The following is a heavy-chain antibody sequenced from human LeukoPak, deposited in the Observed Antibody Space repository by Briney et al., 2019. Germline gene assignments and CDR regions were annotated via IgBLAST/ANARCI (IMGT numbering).Heavy chain of an antibody. V-gene: IGHV3-43*01. Sequence: PGGSLRLSCAASGFTFDVYTMHWVRQAPGRGLEWVSLISWDGGSTYYADSVKGRFTISRDNSKNSLYLQMNSLRTEDTALYYCAKWDSSGYYSTWGQGTLVTVSS. CDR1: GFTFDVYT. D-gene: IGHD3-22*01. CDR2: ISWDGGST. CDR3: AKWDSSGYYST. J-gene: IGHJ5*02.